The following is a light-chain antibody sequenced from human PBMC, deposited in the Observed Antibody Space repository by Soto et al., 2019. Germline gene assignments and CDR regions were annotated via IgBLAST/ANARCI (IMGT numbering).Light chain of an antibody. Sequence: EIVLTQSPATLSLSPGERATLSCRASQSVSSYLAWYQQRPGQAPRLLIYDASNRAPGIPARFSGSGSGTDFTLTVSSLELEDFAVYYCQHRSNWPLTFGGGTRVEIK. V-gene: IGKV3-11*01. CDR3: QHRSNWPLT. CDR2: DAS. J-gene: IGKJ4*01. CDR1: QSVSSY.